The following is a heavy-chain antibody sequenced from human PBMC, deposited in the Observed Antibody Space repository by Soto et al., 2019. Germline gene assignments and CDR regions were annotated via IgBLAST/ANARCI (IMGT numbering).Heavy chain of an antibody. J-gene: IGHJ6*02. V-gene: IGHV1-69*01. CDR1: GGTFSSYA. CDR3: ASPTDWNSTAGGMDV. D-gene: IGHD1-7*01. Sequence: QVQLVQSGAEVKKPGSSVKVSCKASGGTFSSYAISWVRQAPGQGLEWMGGIIPIFGTANYAQKFQGRVTITADESTSTAYMELSSLRSEDMGVYYCASPTDWNSTAGGMDVWGQGTTVTVPS. CDR2: IIPIFGTA.